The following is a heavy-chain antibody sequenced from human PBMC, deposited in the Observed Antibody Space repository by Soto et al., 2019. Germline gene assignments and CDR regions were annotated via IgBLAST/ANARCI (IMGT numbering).Heavy chain of an antibody. V-gene: IGHV3-23*01. CDR2: ISGSGGST. J-gene: IGHJ4*02. Sequence: PGGSLRLSCTASGFTFSSYALSWVRQAPGKGLEWVSSISGSGGSTYYADSVKGRVTIPRDNSKNTLYLQMSSLRAEDTAVYYCAKESLKTPVTGPVDCWGQGTVVTVSS. CDR3: AKESLKTPVTGPVDC. D-gene: IGHD6-19*01. CDR1: GFTFSSYA.